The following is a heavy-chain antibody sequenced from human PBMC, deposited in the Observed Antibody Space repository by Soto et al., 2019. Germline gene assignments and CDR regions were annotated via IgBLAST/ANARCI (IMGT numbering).Heavy chain of an antibody. CDR2: ISSGSSYT. V-gene: IGHV3-21*01. J-gene: IGHJ4*02. Sequence: GGSLRLSCEASGFTFTYYNMNWVRQAPGKGLEWVSSISSGSSYTYYADSVKGRFTISRDNAKNSLYLHMNSLRVEDTAVYYCARETGPDQYCSDTTCYSKDWGQGTLVTVSS. D-gene: IGHD2-2*02. CDR3: ARETGPDQYCSDTTCYSKD. CDR1: GFTFTYYN.